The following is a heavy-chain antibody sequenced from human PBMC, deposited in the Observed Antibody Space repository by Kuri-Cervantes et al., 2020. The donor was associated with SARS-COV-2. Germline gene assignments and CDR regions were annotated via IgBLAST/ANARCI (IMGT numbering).Heavy chain of an antibody. V-gene: IGHV1-46*01. D-gene: IGHD3-10*01. CDR3: ARELYGLGDY. CDR1: GPTFINHY. CDR2: MNFDGGSSA. J-gene: IGHJ4*02. Sequence: ASVKVSCKVSGPTFINHYIHWVRQPPGHGLEWMGIMNFDGGSSAGYARQCQGRVTMTRDTYTNTVYLELNSLGFEDTAVYYCARELYGLGDYWGQGTLVTDSS.